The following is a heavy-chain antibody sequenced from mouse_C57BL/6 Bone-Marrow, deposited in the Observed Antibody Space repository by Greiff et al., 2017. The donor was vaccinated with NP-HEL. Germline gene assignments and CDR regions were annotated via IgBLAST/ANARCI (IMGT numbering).Heavy chain of an antibody. V-gene: IGHV1-82*01. CDR1: GYAFSSSW. J-gene: IGHJ1*03. CDR3: ASYYGSSYDWYFDV. Sequence: LVEPGASVKISCKASGYAFSSSWMNWVKQRPGKGLEWIGRIYPGDGDTNYNGKFKGKATLTADKSSSTAYMQLSSLTSEDSAVYFCASYYGSSYDWYFDVWGTGTTVTVSS. CDR2: IYPGDGDT. D-gene: IGHD1-1*01.